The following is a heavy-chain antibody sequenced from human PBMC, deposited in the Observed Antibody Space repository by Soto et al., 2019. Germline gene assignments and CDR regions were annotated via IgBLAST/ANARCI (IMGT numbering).Heavy chain of an antibody. Sequence: ASVKVSCKASGGTFSSYAISWVRQAPGQGLEWMGGIIPIFGTANYAQKFQGRVTITADESTSTAYMELSSLRSEDTAVYYCARASVVVVPADFKQTQDYYGMDVWGQGTTVTVSS. CDR3: ARASVVVVPADFKQTQDYYGMDV. J-gene: IGHJ6*02. CDR2: IIPIFGTA. V-gene: IGHV1-69*13. CDR1: GGTFSSYA. D-gene: IGHD2-2*01.